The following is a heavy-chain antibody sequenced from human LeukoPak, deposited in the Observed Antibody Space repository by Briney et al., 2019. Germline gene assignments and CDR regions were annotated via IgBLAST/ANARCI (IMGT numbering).Heavy chain of an antibody. CDR2: IYYSGST. J-gene: IGHJ4*02. CDR1: GYSISSGYY. V-gene: IGHV4-38-2*02. Sequence: SETLSLTCTVSGYSISSGYYWGWIRQPPGKGLEWIGSIYYSGSTYYNPSLKSRVTISVDTSKNQFSLKLSSVTAADTAVYYCAVGIAVAVPDYWGQGTLVTVSS. D-gene: IGHD6-19*01. CDR3: AVGIAVAVPDY.